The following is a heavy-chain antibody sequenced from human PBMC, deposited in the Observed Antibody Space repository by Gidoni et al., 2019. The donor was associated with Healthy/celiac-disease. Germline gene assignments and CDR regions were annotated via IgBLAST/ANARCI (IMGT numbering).Heavy chain of an antibody. V-gene: IGHV4-30-4*01. D-gene: IGHD3-16*02. CDR3: ARVERLRLRLGELSSVDY. CDR2: IYYSGST. J-gene: IGHJ4*02. Sequence: QVQLQESGPGLVKPAQTLSLTCNVSGGSSSSGDYYWRWIRQPPGKRLEWVGYIYYSGSTYYNPSLKSRVTISVDTSKNQFSLKLSSVTAADTAVYYCARVERLRLRLGELSSVDYWGQGTLVTVSS. CDR1: GGSSSSGDYY.